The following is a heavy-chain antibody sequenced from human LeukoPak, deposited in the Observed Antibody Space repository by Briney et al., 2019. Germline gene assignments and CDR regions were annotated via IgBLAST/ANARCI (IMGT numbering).Heavy chain of an antibody. Sequence: GGSLRLSCAVSGFTFSNYAMHWVRQAPGKGLEWATVISYDGSNKFYADSVKGRFTISRDNSKNTLYLQMNSLRAEDTAVYYCARLYYDYIWGSYPYDYWGQGTLVTVSS. D-gene: IGHD3-16*02. CDR1: GFTFSNYA. CDR3: ARLYYDYIWGSYPYDY. CDR2: ISYDGSNK. J-gene: IGHJ4*02. V-gene: IGHV3-30-3*01.